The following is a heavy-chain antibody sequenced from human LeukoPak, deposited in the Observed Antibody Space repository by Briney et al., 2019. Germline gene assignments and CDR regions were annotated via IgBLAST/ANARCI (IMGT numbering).Heavy chain of an antibody. CDR2: ISAYNGNT. J-gene: IGHJ4*02. D-gene: IGHD6-13*01. Sequence: ASVKVSCKASGYTFTSYGISWVRQAPGQGLEWMGWISAYNGNTNYAQKLQGRVTMTTDTSTSTADMELRSLRSDDTAVYYCARDSSLNIAAAGTFDYWGQGTLVTVSS. V-gene: IGHV1-18*01. CDR3: ARDSSLNIAAAGTFDY. CDR1: GYTFTSYG.